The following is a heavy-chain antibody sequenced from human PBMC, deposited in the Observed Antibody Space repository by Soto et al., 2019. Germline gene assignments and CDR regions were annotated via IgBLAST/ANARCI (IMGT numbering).Heavy chain of an antibody. CDR2: ISGSGGST. D-gene: IGHD4-17*01. CDR1: GFTFSSYA. Sequence: GGSLRLSCAASGFTFSSYAMSWVRQAPGKGLEWVSAISGSGGSTYYADSVKGRFTISRDNSKNTLYLQMNSLRAEDTAVYYCAIKPVSPTLSDYWGQGTLVTVSS. CDR3: AIKPVSPTLSDY. J-gene: IGHJ4*02. V-gene: IGHV3-23*01.